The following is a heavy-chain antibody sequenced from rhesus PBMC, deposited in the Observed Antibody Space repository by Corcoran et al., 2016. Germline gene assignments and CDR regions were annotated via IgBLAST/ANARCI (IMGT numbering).Heavy chain of an antibody. CDR3: ASGYSGYSYYNSLDV. J-gene: IGHJ5-2*02. V-gene: IGHV4-169*02. D-gene: IGHD5-24*01. CDR2: IYGSGSTT. CDR1: GGSISSSY. Sequence: QLQLQESGPGLVKPSETLSVTCAVSGGSISSSYWSGSRLAPGKGVGWIGNIYGSGSTTYYTPSLKSRVTLSVDTSKNQLSLKLYSVTAADTAVYYCASGYSGYSYYNSLDVWGRGVLVTVSS.